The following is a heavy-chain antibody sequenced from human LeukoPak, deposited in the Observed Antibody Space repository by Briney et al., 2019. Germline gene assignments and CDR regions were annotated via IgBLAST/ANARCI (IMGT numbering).Heavy chain of an antibody. CDR3: ARAPGGVVTATFDY. Sequence: PSETLSLTCTVSGGSISSYYWSWLRQPPGKGLEWIGHIYYSGATNYNPSLKSRVTISVDTSKNQFSLKLSSVTAADTAVYYCARAPGGVVTATFDYWGRGTLVTVSS. CDR1: GGSISSYY. J-gene: IGHJ4*02. D-gene: IGHD2-21*02. CDR2: IYYSGAT. V-gene: IGHV4-59*12.